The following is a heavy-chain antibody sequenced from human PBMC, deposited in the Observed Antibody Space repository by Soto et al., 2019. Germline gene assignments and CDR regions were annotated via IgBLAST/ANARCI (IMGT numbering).Heavy chain of an antibody. J-gene: IGHJ6*03. V-gene: IGHV6-1*01. D-gene: IGHD2-15*01. CDR3: AIDYYYMDV. CDR1: GDSVSSNSAA. CDR2: TYYRSRWYN. Sequence: SQTLSLTCAISGDSVSSNSAAWNWIRLSPSRGLEWLARTYYRSRWYNDYAVSVRSRITVNPDTSKNQFSLQLTSVAPEDTAVYYCAIDYYYMDVWGKGTTVTVSS.